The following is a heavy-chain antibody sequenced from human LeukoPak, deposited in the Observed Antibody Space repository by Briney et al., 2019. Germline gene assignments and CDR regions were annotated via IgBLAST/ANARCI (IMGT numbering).Heavy chain of an antibody. CDR1: GFSLSTSGVG. J-gene: IGHJ4*02. Sequence: SGPTLVKPTQTLRLTCTFSGFSLSTSGVGVGWIRQPPGKALEWLALIYWNDDKRYSPSLKSRLTITKDTSKNQVVLTMTNMDPVDTATYYCARLMVRGVRADYWGQGTLVTVSS. D-gene: IGHD3-10*01. CDR2: IYWNDDK. CDR3: ARLMVRGVRADY. V-gene: IGHV2-5*01.